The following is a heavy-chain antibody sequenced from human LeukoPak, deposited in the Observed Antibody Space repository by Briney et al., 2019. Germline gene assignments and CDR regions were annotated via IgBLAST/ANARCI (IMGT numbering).Heavy chain of an antibody. J-gene: IGHJ5*02. CDR2: ISYDGSNK. CDR1: GFTFSSYA. Sequence: GGSLRLSCAASGFTFSSYAMHRVRQAPGKGLEWVAVISYDGSNKYYADSVKGRFTISRDNSKNTLYLQMNSLRAEDTAVYYCARDPYYDFWSDPGWFDPWGQGTLVTVSS. V-gene: IGHV3-30-3*01. CDR3: ARDPYYDFWSDPGWFDP. D-gene: IGHD3-3*01.